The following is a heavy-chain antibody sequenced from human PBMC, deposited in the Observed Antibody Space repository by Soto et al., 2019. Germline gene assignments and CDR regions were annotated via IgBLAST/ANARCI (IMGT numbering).Heavy chain of an antibody. CDR2: INHSGST. D-gene: IGHD2-15*01. V-gene: IGHV4-34*01. Sequence: ETLSLTCSVYGGSFNDDYWSWIRQPPGKGLQWIGGINHSGSTNYNPSLKSRVTISADTSKNHLSLKLSSVTAADTAVYYCARGECGGGSCYFFDMWGQGTKVTVSS. J-gene: IGHJ3*02. CDR1: GGSFNDDY. CDR3: ARGECGGGSCYFFDM.